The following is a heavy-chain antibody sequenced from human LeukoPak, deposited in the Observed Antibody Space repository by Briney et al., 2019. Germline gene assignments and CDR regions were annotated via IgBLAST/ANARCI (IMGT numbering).Heavy chain of an antibody. Sequence: GGSLRLSCAASGFTFSSYAMSWVRQAPGKGLEWVSAISGSGGSTYYADSVKGRFTISRDNSKNTLYLQMNSLRAEDTAVYYCAKVIMVYYYGSGFFDHWGQGTLVTVSS. V-gene: IGHV3-23*01. J-gene: IGHJ4*02. CDR3: AKVIMVYYYGSGFFDH. CDR1: GFTFSSYA. D-gene: IGHD3-10*01. CDR2: ISGSGGST.